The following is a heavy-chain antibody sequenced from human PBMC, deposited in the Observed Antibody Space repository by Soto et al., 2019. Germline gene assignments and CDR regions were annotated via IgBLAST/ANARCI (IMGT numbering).Heavy chain of an antibody. Sequence: GSLRLSCAASVFIVSNYAMSWVRQAPGKGLQWVSSIRSTGGSTNYADSVKGRFTISRDNSENTLHLQMNNLRAEDTAVYYCAKDLQIGTTGWFDPWGQGTLVTVSS. CDR3: AKDLQIGTTGWFDP. CDR1: VFIVSNYA. J-gene: IGHJ5*02. V-gene: IGHV3-23*01. D-gene: IGHD1-7*01. CDR2: IRSTGGST.